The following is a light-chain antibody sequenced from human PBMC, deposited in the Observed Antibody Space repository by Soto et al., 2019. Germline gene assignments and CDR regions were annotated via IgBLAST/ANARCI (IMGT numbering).Light chain of an antibody. CDR2: GAS. CDR1: QSISSSY. Sequence: EIVLTQSPGTLSLSPGERATLSCRASQSISSSYLAWHQQKSGQAPRLLIYGASSRATGIPDRFSGSGSGTYFTLTLSRLGPEDFAVYYCQQYGSSPWTFGQGTKVEIK. V-gene: IGKV3-20*01. CDR3: QQYGSSPWT. J-gene: IGKJ1*01.